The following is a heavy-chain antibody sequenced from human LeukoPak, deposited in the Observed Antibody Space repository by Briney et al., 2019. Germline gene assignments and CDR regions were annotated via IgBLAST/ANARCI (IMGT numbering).Heavy chain of an antibody. V-gene: IGHV4-59*01. Sequence: SETLSLTCTLSGGSLSTYYWSWIRQPPGKGLEWVGNIYYSGSTNYKPSLKSRLTISVDTSKNQFSLKLSSVTAADTAVFYCAGVAHSITGGFGYFDYWGQGTLVTVSS. CDR1: GGSLSTYY. D-gene: IGHD3-16*01. CDR2: IYYSGST. J-gene: IGHJ4*02. CDR3: AGVAHSITGGFGYFDY.